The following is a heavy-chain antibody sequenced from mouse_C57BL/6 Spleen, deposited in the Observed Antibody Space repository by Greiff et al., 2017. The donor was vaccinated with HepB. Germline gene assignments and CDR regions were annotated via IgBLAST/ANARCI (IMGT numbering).Heavy chain of an antibody. CDR1: GFTFSDYG. CDR3: ARGYYGNEAWFAY. CDR2: ISSGSSTI. J-gene: IGHJ3*01. Sequence: DVKLVESGGGLVKPGGSLKLSCAASGFTFSDYGMHWVRQAPEKGLEWVAYISSGSSTIYYADTVKGRFTISRDNAKNTLFLQMTSLRSEDTAMYYCARGYYGNEAWFAYWGQGTLVTVSA. V-gene: IGHV5-17*01. D-gene: IGHD2-1*01.